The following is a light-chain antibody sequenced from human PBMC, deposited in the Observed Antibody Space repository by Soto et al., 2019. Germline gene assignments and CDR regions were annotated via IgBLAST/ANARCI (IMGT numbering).Light chain of an antibody. V-gene: IGKV1-5*01. CDR3: QQYGYYAS. CDR2: DAS. Sequence: DIQMTQSPSTLSASGGDRVTITCRASQSISTWLAWYQQRPGKAPKLLIYDASSLESGVPSRFTGRGSGTEFTLTISSLQPDESAAYYCQQYGYYASFGQGTKVAIK. J-gene: IGKJ1*01. CDR1: QSISTW.